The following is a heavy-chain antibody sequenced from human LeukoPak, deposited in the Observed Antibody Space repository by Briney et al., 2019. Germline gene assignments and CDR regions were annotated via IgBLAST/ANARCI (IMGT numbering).Heavy chain of an antibody. J-gene: IGHJ4*02. CDR2: IKGDGTIT. Sequence: GGSLRLSCAASGFTFSTYWMHWVRQAPGKGLVWVSRIKGDGTITTYADSVRGRFTISRDNAKNTLYLQMNSLRVEDTAVYYCAKDARRSSGWYFFDHWGQGTLVTVSS. CDR1: GFTFSTYW. V-gene: IGHV3-74*03. CDR3: AKDARRSSGWYFFDH. D-gene: IGHD6-19*01.